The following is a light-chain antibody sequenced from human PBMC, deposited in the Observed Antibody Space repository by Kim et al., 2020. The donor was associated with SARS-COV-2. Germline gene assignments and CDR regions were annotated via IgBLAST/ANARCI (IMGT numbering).Light chain of an antibody. Sequence: PGGGATPPSRASKRVGSCLDLVWQKQSPGPAPMLLVYGACSTGTGVPVRFSGSGSGIDFTLTSRRPEAEDFADYYCQQDCTSPVTFGQGTKVDIK. V-gene: IGKV3-20*01. CDR1: KRVGSCLD. CDR2: GAC. J-gene: IGKJ3*01. CDR3: QQDCTSPVT.